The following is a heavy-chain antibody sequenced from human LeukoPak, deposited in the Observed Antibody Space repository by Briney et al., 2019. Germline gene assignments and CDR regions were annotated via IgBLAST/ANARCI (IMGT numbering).Heavy chain of an antibody. CDR1: GFTFSSYD. J-gene: IGHJ4*02. CDR3: DAHTSGWYMEGGAGHY. Sequence: GGSPRLSCAASGFTFSSYDMTWVRQAPGKGLEWVSGISGSGDSTYYADSVKGRFTISRDNSKNTLDLQMNSLRAEDTAVYYCDAHTSGWYMEGGAGHYWGQGTLVTVSS. V-gene: IGHV3-23*01. CDR2: ISGSGDST. D-gene: IGHD6-13*01.